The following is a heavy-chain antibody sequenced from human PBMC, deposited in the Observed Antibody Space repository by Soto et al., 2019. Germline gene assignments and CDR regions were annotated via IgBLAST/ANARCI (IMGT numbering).Heavy chain of an antibody. CDR2: ISGVNSDV. D-gene: IGHD1-20*01. CDR3: TRDRPPHNPGLPIFEY. V-gene: IGHV3-48*02. J-gene: IGHJ4*02. CDR1: GFTISSYN. Sequence: EVQLMESGGGLVQPGGSLRLSCAASGFTISSYNMNWVRQAPGKGLDWVSFISGVNSDVFYADSVKGRFTISRDNAKNALYLQMNSLRDEDTAVYYCTRDRPPHNPGLPIFEYLGQGTLVTVSS.